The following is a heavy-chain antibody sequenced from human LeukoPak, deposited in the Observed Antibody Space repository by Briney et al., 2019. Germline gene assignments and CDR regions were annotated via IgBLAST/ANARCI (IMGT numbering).Heavy chain of an antibody. D-gene: IGHD4-11*01. CDR2: IYHSGST. CDR1: GGSISSGGYY. Sequence: PSQTLSLTCTVSGGSISSGGYYWSWIRQHPGKGLEWIGYIYHSGSTYYNPSLKSRVTISVDTSKNQFSLKLSSVTAADTAVYYCARERNGKAFDYWGQGTLVTVSS. V-gene: IGHV4-31*03. CDR3: ARERNGKAFDY. J-gene: IGHJ4*02.